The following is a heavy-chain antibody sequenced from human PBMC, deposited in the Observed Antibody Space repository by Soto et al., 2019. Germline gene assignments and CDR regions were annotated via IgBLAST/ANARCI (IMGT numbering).Heavy chain of an antibody. V-gene: IGHV3-21*01. Sequence: EVQLVESGGGLVKPGGSLRLSCAASGFTFSSYSMNWVRQAPGKGLEWVSSISSSSSYIYYADSVKGRFTISRDNAKNSLYLQMNSLRAEDTAVYYCARVLPRIAVAGEGDYWGQGTLVTVSS. CDR3: ARVLPRIAVAGEGDY. D-gene: IGHD6-19*01. J-gene: IGHJ4*02. CDR2: ISSSSSYI. CDR1: GFTFSSYS.